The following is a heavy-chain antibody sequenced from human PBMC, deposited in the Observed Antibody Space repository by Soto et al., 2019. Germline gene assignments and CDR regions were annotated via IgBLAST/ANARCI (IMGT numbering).Heavy chain of an antibody. CDR3: ASHPVSGSLHFDS. V-gene: IGHV1-18*04. D-gene: IGHD1-26*01. CDR2: ISAYNGDT. Sequence: AAVKVSCKASGYTFNTYGVSWVRQAPGQGLEWMGRISAYNGDTNYAQKLQGRLTMTTDTSTRTAYMELRSLRSDDTAVYYCASHPVSGSLHFDSWGQGTLVTVSS. CDR1: GYTFNTYG. J-gene: IGHJ4*02.